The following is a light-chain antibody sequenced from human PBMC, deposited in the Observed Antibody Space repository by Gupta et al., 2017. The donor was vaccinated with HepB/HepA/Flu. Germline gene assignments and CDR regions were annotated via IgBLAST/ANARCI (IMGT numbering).Light chain of an antibody. J-gene: IGKJ1*01. CDR2: KAS. Sequence: DIQMTQSPSTLSASVGDRLTITCRASQNINVWLAWYQQKPGEAPKLLIYKASSLESGVPSRFSGSGSGTEFTLTISSLQPDDFATYFCQQYNTYSQTLGQGTKVEIK. CDR3: QQYNTYSQT. CDR1: QNINVW. V-gene: IGKV1-5*03.